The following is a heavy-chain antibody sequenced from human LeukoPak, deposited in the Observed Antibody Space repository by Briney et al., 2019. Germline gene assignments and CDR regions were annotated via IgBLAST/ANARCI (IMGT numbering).Heavy chain of an antibody. CDR1: GYTFTGYY. J-gene: IGHJ4*02. D-gene: IGHD3-10*01. Sequence: ASVKVSCKASGYTFTGYYMHWVRQAPGQGLEWMGWINPNSGGTNYAQKFQGRVTMTRDTSISTAYMELSRPRSDDTAVYYCARDASVYYGSGSYFDYWGQGTLVTVSS. CDR2: INPNSGGT. V-gene: IGHV1-2*02. CDR3: ARDASVYYGSGSYFDY.